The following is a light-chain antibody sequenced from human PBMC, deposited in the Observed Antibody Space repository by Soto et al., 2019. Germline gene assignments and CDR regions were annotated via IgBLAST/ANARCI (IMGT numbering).Light chain of an antibody. J-gene: IGKJ4*01. CDR3: QQYHNWPPIS. V-gene: IGKV3-15*01. CDR2: GAF. Sequence: EIVMTQSPATLSVSPGERATLSCRASQNIGSSLAWYQQEPGQAPRLLIYGAFTRATGIPARFRGSGSGTEFTLTIDSLQSEDFAVYYCQQYHNWPPISFGGGTKVDI. CDR1: QNIGSS.